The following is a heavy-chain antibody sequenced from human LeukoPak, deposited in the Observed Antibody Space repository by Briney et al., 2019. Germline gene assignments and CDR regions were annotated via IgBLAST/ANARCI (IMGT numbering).Heavy chain of an antibody. J-gene: IGHJ6*03. V-gene: IGHV4-59*11. D-gene: IGHD1-20*01. Sequence: PSETLSLTCTVSGGSISSHYWSWIRQPPGKGLEWIGYIYYSGSTNYNPSLKSRVTISADTSKNQFSLKLSSVTAADTAVYYCAREVTGTTYYYYYYMDVWGKGTTVTVSS. CDR3: AREVTGTTYYYYYYMDV. CDR2: IYYSGST. CDR1: GGSISSHY.